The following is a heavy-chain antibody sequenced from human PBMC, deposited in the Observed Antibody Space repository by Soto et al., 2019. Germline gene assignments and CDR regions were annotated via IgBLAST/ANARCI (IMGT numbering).Heavy chain of an antibody. J-gene: IGHJ4*02. CDR3: ARDLWDDLAGGESDY. CDR1: GFRFSSFG. V-gene: IGHV3-48*01. Sequence: EVQLVESGGGLVQPGGSLRLSCAASGFRFSSFGMNWVRQAPGKGLEWVSYISYDSSKPIYYAVSVKGRSTISRDNAKNSLYLQMNSLRAEDTAVYYCARDLWDDLAGGESDYWGQGTLVIVSS. CDR2: ISYDSSKPI. D-gene: IGHD3-16*01.